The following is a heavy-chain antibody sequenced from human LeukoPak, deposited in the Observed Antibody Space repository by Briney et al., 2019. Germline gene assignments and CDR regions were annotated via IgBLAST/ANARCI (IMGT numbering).Heavy chain of an antibody. CDR2: IRFDGSNK. V-gene: IGHV3-30*02. CDR1: GFTFSNYG. CDR3: ARTLRGYSYGYIDY. Sequence: GGSLRLSCAASGFTFSNYGVHWVRQAPGKGLEWVSFIRFDGSNKYYADSVKGRFTISRDNAKNSLYLQMNSLRAEDTAVYYCARTLRGYSYGYIDYWGQGTLVTVSS. D-gene: IGHD5-18*01. J-gene: IGHJ4*02.